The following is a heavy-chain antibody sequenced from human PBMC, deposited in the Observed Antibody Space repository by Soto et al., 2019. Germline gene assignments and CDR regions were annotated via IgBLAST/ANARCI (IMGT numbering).Heavy chain of an antibody. CDR1: GFTFSSYA. V-gene: IGHV3-30-3*01. CDR3: ARTTPTGRDAEEGWFDP. Sequence: QVQLVESGGGVVQPGRSLRLSCAASGFTFSSYAMHWVRQAPGKGLEWVAVISYDGSNKYYADSVKGRFTISRDNSKNTLYLQMNSLRAEDTAGYYCARTTPTGRDAEEGWFDPWGQGTLVTVSS. D-gene: IGHD4-17*01. CDR2: ISYDGSNK. J-gene: IGHJ5*02.